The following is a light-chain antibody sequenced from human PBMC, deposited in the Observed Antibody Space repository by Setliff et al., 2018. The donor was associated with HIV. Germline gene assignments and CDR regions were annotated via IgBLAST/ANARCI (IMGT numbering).Light chain of an antibody. V-gene: IGLV8-61*01. Sequence: QTVVTQETSVAVSLGGTVTVTCGLTSASVSSGYYPSWYQQTPGHPPRTLIYTTNSRCAGVPDRFSGSILGDKAALTITGARADDEADYYCVLYMGGGISVFGGGTKVTVL. CDR2: TTN. J-gene: IGLJ2*01. CDR1: SASVSSGYY. CDR3: VLYMGGGISV.